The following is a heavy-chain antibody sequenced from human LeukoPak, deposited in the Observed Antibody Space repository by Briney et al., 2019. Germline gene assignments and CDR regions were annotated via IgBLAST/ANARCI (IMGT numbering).Heavy chain of an antibody. CDR2: IWYDGSNG. Sequence: GGSLTLSCAASGFTFRDAAMTWVRQAPGKGLEWVAVIWYDGSNGYYADSVKGRFTISRDNSKNTLYLQMNSLRAEDTAVYYCARPLSIVGATIGAFDIWGQGTMVTVS. J-gene: IGHJ3*02. V-gene: IGHV3-33*08. CDR3: ARPLSIVGATIGAFDI. D-gene: IGHD1-26*01. CDR1: GFTFRDAA.